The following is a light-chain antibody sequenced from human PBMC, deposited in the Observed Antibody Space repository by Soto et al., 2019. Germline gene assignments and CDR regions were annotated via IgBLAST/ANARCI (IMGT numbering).Light chain of an antibody. CDR3: QQYGSSQDT. J-gene: IGKJ4*01. V-gene: IGKV3-11*01. CDR2: ESS. CDR1: QNVANY. Sequence: EIVLTQSPATLSLSPGERATLSCRASQNVANYLDWYQQKPGQAPRLLIYESSNRATGIAARFSGSGSGTDFTLTISSLEPEDFAVYYCQQYGSSQDTFGGGTRWIS.